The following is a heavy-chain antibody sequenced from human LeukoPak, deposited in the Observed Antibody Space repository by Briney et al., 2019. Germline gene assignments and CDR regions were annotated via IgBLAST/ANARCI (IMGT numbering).Heavy chain of an antibody. V-gene: IGHV1-18*01. CDR1: GYTFTSYG. CDR2: ISAYNGNT. CDR3: ARIPRTMVRGVTNWFDP. D-gene: IGHD3-10*01. J-gene: IGHJ5*02. Sequence: ASVKVSCKASGYTFTSYGISWVRQAPGQGLEWMGWISAYNGNTNYAQKLQGRVTMTTDTSTSTAYMEQRSLRSDDTAVYYCARIPRTMVRGVTNWFDPWGQGTLVTVSS.